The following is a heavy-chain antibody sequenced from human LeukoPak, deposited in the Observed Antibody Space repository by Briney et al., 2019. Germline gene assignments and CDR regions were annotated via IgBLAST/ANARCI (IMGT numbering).Heavy chain of an antibody. CDR1: GFTVSSNY. D-gene: IGHD3-22*01. Sequence: GGSLRLSCAASGFTVSSNYMSWVRQAPGKGLEWVSVIYSGGSTYYADYVKGGFITSRDNSKNTLYLQMNSLRAEDTAVYYCARGAVVVAKKAYYFDYWGQGTLVTVSS. CDR3: ARGAVVVAKKAYYFDY. CDR2: IYSGGST. V-gene: IGHV3-53*01. J-gene: IGHJ4*02.